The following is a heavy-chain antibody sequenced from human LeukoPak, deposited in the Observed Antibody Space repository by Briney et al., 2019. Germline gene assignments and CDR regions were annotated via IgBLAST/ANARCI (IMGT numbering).Heavy chain of an antibody. CDR3: ARRWGGRSLSPFDY. D-gene: IGHD2-21*01. J-gene: IGHJ4*02. Sequence: PSETLSLTCTVSGDSISSSSFYWGWIRQPPRKGLEWIGSIYYSGSTYYNPSLKSRVTISVDTSKDQFSLKLSSVTAADTAVYYCARRWGGRSLSPFDYWGQGTLVTVSS. V-gene: IGHV4-39*07. CDR1: GDSISSSSFY. CDR2: IYYSGST.